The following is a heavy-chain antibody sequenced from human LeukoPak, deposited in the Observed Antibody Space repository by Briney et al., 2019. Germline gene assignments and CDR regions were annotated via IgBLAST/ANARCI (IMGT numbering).Heavy chain of an antibody. V-gene: IGHV3-11*01. D-gene: IGHD3-16*02. J-gene: IGHJ3*02. CDR1: GFTFSDYY. CDR3: ARDSVTFGGVIAPASAFDI. Sequence: GGSLRLSCAASGFTFSDYYMSWIRQAPGKGLEWVSYISFSGSPTQYADSVKGRFTISRGNAKNSLYLQMNSLRDEDTAVYYCARDSVTFGGVIAPASAFDIWGQGTMVTVSS. CDR2: ISFSGSPT.